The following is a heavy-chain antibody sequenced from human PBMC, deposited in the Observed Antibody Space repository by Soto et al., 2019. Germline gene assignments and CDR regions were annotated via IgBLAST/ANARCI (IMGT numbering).Heavy chain of an antibody. D-gene: IGHD4-17*01. CDR3: ATVNVDYGDSY. J-gene: IGHJ4*02. V-gene: IGHV3-30*03. CDR1: GFTFSSYG. Sequence: QVQLVESGGGVVQPGRSLRLSCAASGFTFSSYGMHWVRQAPGKGLEWVAVISYDGSNKYYADSVKGRFTISRDNSKTTLYLQMNSLRAEDTAVYYCATVNVDYGDSYWGQGTLVTVSS. CDR2: ISYDGSNK.